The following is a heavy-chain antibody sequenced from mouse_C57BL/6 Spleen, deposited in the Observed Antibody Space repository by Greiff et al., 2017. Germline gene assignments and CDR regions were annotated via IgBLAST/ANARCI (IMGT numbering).Heavy chain of an antibody. Sequence: EVQLKQSGPELVKPGASVKISCKASGYSFTDYNMNWVKQSNGQSLEWIGVINPNYGTTSYNQKFKGKATLTVDKSSSTASMQLNSLTSEDSAVYYCARERAAQGTGDFDYWGQGTTLTVSS. D-gene: IGHD3-2*02. V-gene: IGHV1-39*01. CDR2: INPNYGTT. CDR1: GYSFTDYN. J-gene: IGHJ2*01. CDR3: ARERAAQGTGDFDY.